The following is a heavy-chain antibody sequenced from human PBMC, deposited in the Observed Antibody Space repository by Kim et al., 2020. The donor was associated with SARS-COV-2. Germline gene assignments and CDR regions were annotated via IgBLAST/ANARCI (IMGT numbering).Heavy chain of an antibody. Sequence: GGSLRLSCAVSGFTFSSYAMSWVRQAPGKGLEWVSVICSDGSNTYYADSVKGRFTISRDNSKMYLYLHMHSARAADTALYYCVNDVESYARYYFYY. CDR3: VNDVESYARYYFYY. D-gene: IGHD3-16*01. J-gene: IGHJ6*01. V-gene: IGHV3-23*03. CDR2: ICSDGSNT. CDR1: GFTFSSYA.